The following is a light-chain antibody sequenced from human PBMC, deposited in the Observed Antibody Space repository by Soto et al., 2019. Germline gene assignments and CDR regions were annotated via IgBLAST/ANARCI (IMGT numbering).Light chain of an antibody. CDR2: AAS. Sequence: DIQMTQSPSTLSASVGDTVTITCRASESIDNWLAWYQQKPGKAPKLLIFAASTLVRGVPSRFSGRGSGTEFTLTISSLQPEDFATYYCQQANSFPITFGQGTRLEIK. CDR1: ESIDNW. CDR3: QQANSFPIT. J-gene: IGKJ5*01. V-gene: IGKV1-5*01.